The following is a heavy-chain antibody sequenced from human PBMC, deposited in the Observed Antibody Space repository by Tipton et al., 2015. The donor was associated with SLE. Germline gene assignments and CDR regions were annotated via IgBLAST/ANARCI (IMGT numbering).Heavy chain of an antibody. CDR3: VGGRMTRYGFDI. Sequence: QVQLVQSGAEVKKAGASMKVSCKASGYTFSNYGISWVRQAPGQGLEWMGWISTYNGNTNSAQKLQGRVTMTTDTSTSTAYMELRSLRSDDTAVYYCVGGRMTRYGFDIWGQGTMVTVSS. J-gene: IGHJ3*02. CDR2: ISTYNGNT. V-gene: IGHV1-18*01. CDR1: GYTFSNYG. D-gene: IGHD2-21*02.